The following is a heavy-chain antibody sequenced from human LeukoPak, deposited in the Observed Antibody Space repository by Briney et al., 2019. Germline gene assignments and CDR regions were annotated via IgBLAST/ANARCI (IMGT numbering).Heavy chain of an antibody. Sequence: ASVKVSCKASGYTFTGYHMHWVRQAPGQGLEWMGWINPNTGDTNYAQRFQGRVTMTRDTSISTAYMELSRLRSDDSAVYYCARFEDYGGNRDVFDIWGQGTMITVSS. CDR3: ARFEDYGGNRDVFDI. CDR2: INPNTGDT. D-gene: IGHD4-23*01. J-gene: IGHJ3*02. V-gene: IGHV1-2*02. CDR1: GYTFTGYH.